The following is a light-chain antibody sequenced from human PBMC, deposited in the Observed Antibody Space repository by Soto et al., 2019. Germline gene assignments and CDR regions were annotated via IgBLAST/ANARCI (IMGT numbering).Light chain of an antibody. CDR3: VLYMAGGISV. Sequence: QAVVTQEPSFSVSPGGTVTLTCGLSSGSVSTNYYPSWYQQTPGQAPRTLIYSTNTRSSGVPDRFSGSILGNKAALTITGAQAEDESDDYCVLYMAGGISVFGGGTKLTVL. CDR1: SGSVSTNYY. J-gene: IGLJ3*02. CDR2: STN. V-gene: IGLV8-61*01.